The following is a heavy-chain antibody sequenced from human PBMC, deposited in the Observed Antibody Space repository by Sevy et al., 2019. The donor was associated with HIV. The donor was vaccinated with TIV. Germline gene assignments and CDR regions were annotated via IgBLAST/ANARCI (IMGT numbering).Heavy chain of an antibody. CDR3: ASPLYGSGSYSPNDY. V-gene: IGHV3-23*01. J-gene: IGHJ4*02. CDR2: ISGSGGST. D-gene: IGHD3-10*01. CDR1: GFTFSSYA. Sequence: GVLRLSCAASGFTFSSYAMSWVRQAPGKGLEWVSAISGSGGSTYYADSVKGRFTISRDNSKNTLYLQMNSLRAEDTAVYYCASPLYGSGSYSPNDYWGQGTLVTVSS.